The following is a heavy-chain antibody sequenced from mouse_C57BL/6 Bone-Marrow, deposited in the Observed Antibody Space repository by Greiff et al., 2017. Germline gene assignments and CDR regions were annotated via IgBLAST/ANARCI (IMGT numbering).Heavy chain of an antibody. CDR1: GYTFTSYG. J-gene: IGHJ3*01. CDR2: IYPRSGNT. V-gene: IGHV1-81*01. D-gene: IGHD2-5*01. Sequence: VQLQESGAELARPRASVKLSCKASGYTFTSYGISWVKQRTGQGLEWIGEIYPRSGNTYYNEKFKGKATLTADKSSSTAYMELRSLTSEDSAVYFCARGFAYYSNCRAWFAYWGQGTLVTVSA. CDR3: ARGFAYYSNCRAWFAY.